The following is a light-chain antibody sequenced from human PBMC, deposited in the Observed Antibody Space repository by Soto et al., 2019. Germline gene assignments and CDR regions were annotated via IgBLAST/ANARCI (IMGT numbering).Light chain of an antibody. Sequence: DIQITHSPSSLSASVGDSVTITCRASQSISSYLNWYQQKSGRAPKLLIYAASALRSGVPSRFSGSGSGTDFTLTISSLQPEDCATYYCQLSHSTPLVLGQGTKVDIK. CDR3: QLSHSTPLV. V-gene: IGKV1-39*01. CDR1: QSISSY. J-gene: IGKJ1*01. CDR2: AAS.